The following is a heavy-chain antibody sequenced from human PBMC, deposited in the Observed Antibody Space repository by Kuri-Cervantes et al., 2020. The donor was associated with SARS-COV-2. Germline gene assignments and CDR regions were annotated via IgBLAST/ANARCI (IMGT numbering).Heavy chain of an antibody. CDR3: ARGSAPGNWFDP. V-gene: IGHV4-30-4*08. J-gene: IGHJ5*02. Sequence: SETLSLTCTVSGGSISSGDYYWSWIRQPPGKGLEWIGYIYYSGSTYYNPSLKSRVTISVDTSKNQFSLKLSSVTAADTAVYYCARGSAPGNWFDPWGQGTLVTVSS. D-gene: IGHD1-14*01. CDR2: IYYSGST. CDR1: GGSISSGDYY.